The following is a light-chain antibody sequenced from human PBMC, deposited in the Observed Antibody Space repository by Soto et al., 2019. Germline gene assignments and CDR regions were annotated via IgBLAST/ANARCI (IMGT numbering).Light chain of an antibody. Sequence: EIVLTQSPGTLSLSPGERVTLSCRASQIVSSSYLAWYQQKPGQAPRLLIYDASSRATGIPDRFSGSGSGTDFTLTINRLEPEDFAVYYCQQYGSLLRTFGQGTKVDI. CDR1: QIVSSSY. V-gene: IGKV3-20*01. CDR3: QQYGSLLRT. CDR2: DAS. J-gene: IGKJ1*01.